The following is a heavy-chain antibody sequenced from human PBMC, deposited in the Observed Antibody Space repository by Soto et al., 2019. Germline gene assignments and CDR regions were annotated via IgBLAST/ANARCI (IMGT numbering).Heavy chain of an antibody. Sequence: GASVKVSCKASGYTFTTYGISWVRQAPGQGLEWMGWISTYNGITNYAQKVQGRVTMTTDTSTSTAYMELRSLRSDDTAVYYCARERSGSYSGVWYFDYWGQGTLVTVSS. CDR1: GYTFTTYG. J-gene: IGHJ4*02. D-gene: IGHD1-26*01. V-gene: IGHV1-18*04. CDR3: ARERSGSYSGVWYFDY. CDR2: ISTYNGIT.